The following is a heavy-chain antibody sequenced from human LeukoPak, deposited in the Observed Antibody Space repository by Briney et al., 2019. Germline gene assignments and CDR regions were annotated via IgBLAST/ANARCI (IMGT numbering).Heavy chain of an antibody. J-gene: IGHJ4*02. CDR2: ISWNSGSI. CDR1: GFTFDDYA. D-gene: IGHD6-19*01. V-gene: IGHV3-9*01. Sequence: GGSLRLSCAASGFTFDDYAMHWVRQAPGKGLEWVSGISWNSGSIGYADSVKGRFTISRDSAKNSLYLQMNSLRAEDTALYYCAKVTSGWYGSFDYWGQGTLVTVSS. CDR3: AKVTSGWYGSFDY.